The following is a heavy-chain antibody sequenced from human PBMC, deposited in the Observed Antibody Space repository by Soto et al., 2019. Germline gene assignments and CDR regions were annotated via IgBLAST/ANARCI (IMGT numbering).Heavy chain of an antibody. CDR1: GYTFTSYY. V-gene: IGHV1-46*03. J-gene: IGHJ3*02. D-gene: IGHD3-22*01. CDR3: ASDSSGYYYDVDDAFXI. Sequence: RASVKVSCKASGYTFTSYYMHWVRQAPGQGLEWMGIINPSGGSTSYAQKFQGRVTMTRDTSTSTVYMELSSLRSEDTAVYYCASDSSGYYYDVDDAFXIWGQGTMVTVSS. CDR2: INPSGGST.